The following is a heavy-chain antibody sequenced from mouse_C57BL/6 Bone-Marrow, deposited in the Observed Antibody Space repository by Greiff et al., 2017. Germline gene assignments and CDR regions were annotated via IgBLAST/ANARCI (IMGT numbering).Heavy chain of an antibody. V-gene: IGHV1-55*01. Sequence: QVQLQQSGAELVKPGASVKMSCKASGYTFTSYWLTWVKQRPGQGLVWIGDIYPGSGSTNYNEKFKSKATLTVDTSSSTAYMQLSSLTSEDSAVYYCAYDSWAWFAYWGQGTLVTVSA. J-gene: IGHJ3*01. CDR3: AYDSWAWFAY. CDR2: IYPGSGST. CDR1: GYTFTSYW. D-gene: IGHD2-4*01.